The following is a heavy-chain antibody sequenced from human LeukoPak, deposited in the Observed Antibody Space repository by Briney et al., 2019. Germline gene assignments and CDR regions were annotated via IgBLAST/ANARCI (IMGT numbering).Heavy chain of an antibody. D-gene: IGHD6-6*01. CDR2: IYPASGDT. J-gene: IGHJ4*02. V-gene: IGHV1-2*06. CDR3: AGDFGSSPDY. CDR1: GYIFTGYY. Sequence: ASVRVSCKASGYIFTGYYVYWVRQAPGQGLEWMGRIYPASGDTNYAQKFQGRVTMTRDTSISTAYMELSRLRSDDTAVYYCAGDFGSSPDYWGQGTLVTVSS.